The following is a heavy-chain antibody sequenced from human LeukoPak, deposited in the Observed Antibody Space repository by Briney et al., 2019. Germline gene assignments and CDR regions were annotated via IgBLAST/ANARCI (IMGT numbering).Heavy chain of an antibody. Sequence: GRSLRLSCAASGFTLSSYGMHWVRQAPGKGLEWVAVIWYDGSNKYYADSVKGRFTISRDNSKNTLYLQMNSLRAEDTAVYYCATDRYSATKGYCTNGVCYTFPDYWGQGTLVTASS. J-gene: IGHJ4*02. CDR1: GFTLSSYG. CDR2: IWYDGSNK. D-gene: IGHD2-8*01. CDR3: ATDRYSATKGYCTNGVCYTFPDY. V-gene: IGHV3-33*01.